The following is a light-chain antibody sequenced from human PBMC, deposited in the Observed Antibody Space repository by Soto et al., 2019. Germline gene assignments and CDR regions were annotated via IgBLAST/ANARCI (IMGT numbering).Light chain of an antibody. J-gene: IGLJ2*01. CDR1: SSDVGGYNY. Sequence: QSALTQPRSVSGSPGQSVTISCTGTSSDVGGYNYVSWYQQHPGKAPKLMIYDVSKRPSGVTDRFSGSKSGNTASLTISGLQAEDEADSYCCSYAGSYTLGVFGGGTQLTVL. CDR2: DVS. CDR3: CSYAGSYTLGV. V-gene: IGLV2-11*01.